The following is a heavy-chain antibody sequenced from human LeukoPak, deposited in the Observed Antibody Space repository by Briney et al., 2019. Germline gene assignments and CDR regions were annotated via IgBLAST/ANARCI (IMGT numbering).Heavy chain of an antibody. V-gene: IGHV3-23*01. D-gene: IGHD2-2*01. Sequence: PGGSLRLSCAASGFTFSDYYMSWIRQAPGKGLEWVSAISGSGGSTYYADSVKGRFTISRDNSKNTLYLQMNSLRAEDTAVYYCAKSLEYCSSTSCSGDYYYGMDVWGQGTTVTVSS. CDR2: ISGSGGST. CDR3: AKSLEYCSSTSCSGDYYYGMDV. J-gene: IGHJ6*02. CDR1: GFTFSDYY.